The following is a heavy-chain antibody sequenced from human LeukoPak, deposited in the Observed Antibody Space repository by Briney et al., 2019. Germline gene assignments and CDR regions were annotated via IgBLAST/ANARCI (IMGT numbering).Heavy chain of an antibody. J-gene: IGHJ4*02. V-gene: IGHV3-21*01. CDR2: ISSSSSSYI. CDR3: AREGIGDIVVVPAAGGY. Sequence: PGGSLRLSCAASGFAFSSYSMNWVRQAPGKGLEWVSSISSSSSSYIYYADSVKGRFTISRDNAKNSLYLQMNSLRAEDTAVYYCAREGIGDIVVVPAAGGYWGQGTLVTVSS. D-gene: IGHD2-2*01. CDR1: GFAFSSYS.